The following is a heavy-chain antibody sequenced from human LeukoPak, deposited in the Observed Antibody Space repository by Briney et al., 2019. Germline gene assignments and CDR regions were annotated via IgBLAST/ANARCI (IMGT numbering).Heavy chain of an antibody. CDR2: INWNGGST. J-gene: IGHJ4*02. Sequence: GGSLRLSCAASGFTFDDYGMSWVRQAPGEGLEWVSGINWNGGSTGYADSVKGRFTISRDNAKNSLYLQMNSLRAEDTALYHCARDHYYGSGSDYWGQGTLVTVSS. CDR3: ARDHYYGSGSDY. D-gene: IGHD3-10*01. V-gene: IGHV3-20*01. CDR1: GFTFDDYG.